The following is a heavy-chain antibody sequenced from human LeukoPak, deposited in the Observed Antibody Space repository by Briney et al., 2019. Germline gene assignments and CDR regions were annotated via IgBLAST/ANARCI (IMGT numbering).Heavy chain of an antibody. CDR1: GHSISSGYY. V-gene: IGHV4-38-2*01. J-gene: IGHJ6*03. Sequence: PSETLSLTCAVSGHSISSGYYWGWIRQPPGRGLEWIGSIYHSGSTYYNPSLKSRVTISVDTSKNQFSLKLSSVTAADTAVYYCARHNSHYDFWSGYSPYYMDVWGKGTTVTVSS. CDR3: ARHNSHYDFWSGYSPYYMDV. CDR2: IYHSGST. D-gene: IGHD3-3*01.